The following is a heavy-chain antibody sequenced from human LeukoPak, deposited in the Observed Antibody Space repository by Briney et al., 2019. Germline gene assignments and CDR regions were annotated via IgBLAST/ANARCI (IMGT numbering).Heavy chain of an antibody. CDR1: GGSISSSSYY. V-gene: IGHV4-39*07. CDR3: ARGFWFDP. Sequence: SETLSLTCTVSGGSISSSSYYWGWIRQPPGKGLEWIGSIYYSGSTYYNPSLKSRVTISVDTSKNQFSLKLGSVTAADTAVYYCARGFWFDPWGQGTLVTVSS. CDR2: IYYSGST. J-gene: IGHJ5*02.